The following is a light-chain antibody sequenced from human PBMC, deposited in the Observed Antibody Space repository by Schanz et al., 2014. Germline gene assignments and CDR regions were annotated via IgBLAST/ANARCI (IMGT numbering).Light chain of an antibody. CDR3: TSYTSTSTRL. CDR1: SSDVGGYNY. CDR2: DVS. Sequence: QSALTQPPSASGSPGQSVTISCTGTSSDVGGYNYVSWYQQHPGKAPKLLIYDVSHRPSGVPDRFSGSKSGNTASLTISGLQAEDEADYYCTSYTSTSTRLFGTGTKLTVL. V-gene: IGLV2-8*01. J-gene: IGLJ1*01.